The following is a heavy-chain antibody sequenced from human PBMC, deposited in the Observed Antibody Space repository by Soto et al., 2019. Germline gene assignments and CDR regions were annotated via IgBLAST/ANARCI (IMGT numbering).Heavy chain of an antibody. Sequence: QVQLVESGGGVVQPGGSLRLSCAASGFIFSDYGIDWFRQAPGKGLEWAAVISHEGSVQYYSDSVKGRFTVSRDNSKNIVYLQMNSLRPEDTAMYHCAKEGTPKVSRWDDYWGQGTLVTVSS. D-gene: IGHD1-26*01. J-gene: IGHJ4*02. V-gene: IGHV3-30*18. CDR2: ISHEGSVQ. CDR3: AKEGTPKVSRWDDY. CDR1: GFIFSDYG.